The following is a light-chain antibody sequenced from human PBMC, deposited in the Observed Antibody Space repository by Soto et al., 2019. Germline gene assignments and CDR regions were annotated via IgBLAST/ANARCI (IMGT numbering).Light chain of an antibody. J-gene: IGLJ3*02. CDR2: YYSNSDQ. Sequence: QSVLTQPPSYSASPGDSASLTCTLPSDLNVGAYNIYWYQQKRGSPPRYLLYYYSNSDQGQGSGVARRFSGSKDASTNTGILLISGLQSEDEADYYCLIWPNNIGVFGGGTKVTVL. CDR1: SDLNVGAYN. CDR3: LIWPNNIGV. V-gene: IGLV5-37*01.